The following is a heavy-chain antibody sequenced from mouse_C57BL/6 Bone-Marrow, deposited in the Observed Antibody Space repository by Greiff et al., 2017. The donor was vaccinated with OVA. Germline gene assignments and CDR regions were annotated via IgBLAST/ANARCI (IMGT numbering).Heavy chain of an antibody. D-gene: IGHD4-1*01. CDR2: IWSGGST. V-gene: IGHV2-2*01. CDR3: ASGTNYHAMDY. J-gene: IGHJ4*01. Sequence: VQLQQSGPGLVQPSQSLSITCTVSGFSLTSYGVHWVRQSPGKGLEWLGVIWSGGSTDYNAAFISRLSISKDNSKSQVFFKMNSLQADDTAIYYCASGTNYHAMDYWGQGTSVTVSS. CDR1: GFSLTSYG.